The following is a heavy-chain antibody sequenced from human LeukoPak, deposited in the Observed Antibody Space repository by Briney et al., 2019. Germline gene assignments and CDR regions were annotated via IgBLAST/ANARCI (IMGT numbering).Heavy chain of an antibody. D-gene: IGHD6-19*01. CDR3: ARTSSGWTYFDY. V-gene: IGHV1-2*02. CDR1: GYTFTGYY. Sequence: ASVKVSCKASGYTFTGYYMHWVRQAPGQGLEWMGWINLNSGGTNYAQKFQGRATMTRDTSISTAYMELSRLRSDDTAVYYCARTSSGWTYFDYWGQGTLVTVSS. J-gene: IGHJ4*02. CDR2: INLNSGGT.